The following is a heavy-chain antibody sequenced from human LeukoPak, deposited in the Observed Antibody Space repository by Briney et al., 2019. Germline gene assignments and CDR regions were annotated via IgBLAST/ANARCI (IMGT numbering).Heavy chain of an antibody. D-gene: IGHD6-13*01. V-gene: IGHV1-2*02. CDR3: ARGVRGQQLVYFYYYYMDV. Sequence: ASVKVSCKASGYTFTSYYMHWVRQAPGQGLEWMGWINPNSGGTNYAQKFQGRVTMTRDTSISTAYMELSRLRSDDTAVYYCARGVRGQQLVYFYYYYMDVWGKGTTVTVSS. J-gene: IGHJ6*03. CDR1: GYTFTSYY. CDR2: INPNSGGT.